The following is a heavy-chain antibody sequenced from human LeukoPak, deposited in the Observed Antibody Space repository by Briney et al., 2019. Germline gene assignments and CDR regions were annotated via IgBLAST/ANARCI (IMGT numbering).Heavy chain of an antibody. J-gene: IGHJ4*02. CDR3: GRDEDPGFDY. CDR1: GFTFSSYW. CDR2: INTDGSST. Sequence: GGSLRLSCAASGFTFSSYWMHWVRQAPGKGLVWVSSINTDGSSTSYADSVKGRFTISRDNAKNTLYLQMNSLRAEDTAVYYCGRDEDPGFDYWGQGTLVTVSS. V-gene: IGHV3-74*01.